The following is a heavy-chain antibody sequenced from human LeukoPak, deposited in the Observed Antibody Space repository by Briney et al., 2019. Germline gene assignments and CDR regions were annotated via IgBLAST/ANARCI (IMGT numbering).Heavy chain of an antibody. J-gene: IGHJ3*02. CDR3: ARGGVIVVDAFDI. V-gene: IGHV3-48*03. Sequence: GGSLRLSCAASGFTFSSYEMNWVRQAPGKGLEWVSYISSSGSTIYYADSVKGRFTISRDNAKNSLYLQMNSLRAEDTAVYYCARGGVIVVDAFDIWGQGTMVTVSS. CDR2: ISSSGSTI. CDR1: GFTFSSYE. D-gene: IGHD3-22*01.